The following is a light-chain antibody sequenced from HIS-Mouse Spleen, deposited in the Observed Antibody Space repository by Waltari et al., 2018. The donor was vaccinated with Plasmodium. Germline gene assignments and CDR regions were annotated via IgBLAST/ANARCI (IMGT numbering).Light chain of an antibody. CDR1: SSDVGSYNL. V-gene: IGLV2-23*01. Sequence: QSALTQPASVSGSPGPSSTIPCTGPSSDVGSYNLASWYQQHPGKAPKLMIYEGSKRPSGVSNRFSGSKSGNTASLTISGLQAEDEADYYCCSYAGSRVFGGGTKLTVL. CDR2: EGS. CDR3: CSYAGSRV. J-gene: IGLJ2*01.